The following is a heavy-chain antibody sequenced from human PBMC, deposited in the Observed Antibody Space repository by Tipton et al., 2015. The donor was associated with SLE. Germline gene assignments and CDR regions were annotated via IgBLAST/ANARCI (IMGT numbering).Heavy chain of an antibody. Sequence: SLRLSCTASGFTFGDYAMSWVRQAPGKGLEWVGFIRSKAYGVTTEYAASVKGRFTISRDDSKSIAYLQMNSLKTEDTAVYYCTREGDGYNYGFDYWGQGTLVTVSS. V-gene: IGHV3-49*04. CDR2: IRSKAYGVTT. J-gene: IGHJ4*02. CDR3: TREGDGYNYGFDY. CDR1: GFTFGDYA. D-gene: IGHD5-24*01.